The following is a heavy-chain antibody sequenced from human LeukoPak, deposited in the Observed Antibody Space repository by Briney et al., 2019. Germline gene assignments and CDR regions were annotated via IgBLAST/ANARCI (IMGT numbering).Heavy chain of an antibody. CDR3: AKALGGGCSSTSCYHPDDWGCCYYYYGMDV. Sequence: PGGSLRLSCAASGFTFSSYAMSWVRQAPGKGLEWVSAISGSGGSTYYADSVKGRFTISRDNSKNTLYLQMNSLRAEDTAVYYCAKALGGGCSSTSCYHPDDWGCCYYYYGMDVWGQGTTVTVSS. V-gene: IGHV3-23*01. CDR2: ISGSGGST. CDR1: GFTFSSYA. D-gene: IGHD2-2*01. J-gene: IGHJ6*02.